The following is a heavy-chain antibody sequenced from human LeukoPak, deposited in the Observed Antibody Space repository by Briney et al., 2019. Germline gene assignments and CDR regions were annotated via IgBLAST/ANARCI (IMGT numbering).Heavy chain of an antibody. J-gene: IGHJ4*02. CDR3: ARQTFGVLYFDS. CDR1: GGSISRGSYY. CDR2: SHNSGST. D-gene: IGHD3-10*01. V-gene: IGHV4-61*02. Sequence: SETLSLTCIVSGGSISRGSYYWNWIRQPAGKGLEWMGRSHNSGSTNYNPSLRSRVTISVDTSKNQFSLNLSSVTAADTAVYYCARQTFGVLYFDSWGPGTLVIVSS.